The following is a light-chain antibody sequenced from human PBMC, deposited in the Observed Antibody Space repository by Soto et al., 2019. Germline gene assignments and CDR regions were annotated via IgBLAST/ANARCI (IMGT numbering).Light chain of an antibody. CDR2: DVS. Sequence: QSALXQPASESGSPGQPITISCTGTSSDVGGYNYVSWYQQHPGKAPKLMIYDVSNRPSGVSNRFSGSKSGNTASLTISGLQAEDEADYYCSSYTSSSTPYVFGTGTKVTVL. CDR1: SSDVGGYNY. CDR3: SSYTSSSTPYV. V-gene: IGLV2-14*01. J-gene: IGLJ1*01.